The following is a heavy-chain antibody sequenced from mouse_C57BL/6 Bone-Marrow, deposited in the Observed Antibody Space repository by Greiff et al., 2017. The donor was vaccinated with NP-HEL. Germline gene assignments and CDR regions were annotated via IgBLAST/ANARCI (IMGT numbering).Heavy chain of an antibody. J-gene: IGHJ4*01. D-gene: IGHD3-2*01. CDR3: ARNPPASTARYYYAMDY. CDR1: GFSLTSYG. Sequence: QVQLKESGPGLVQPSQSLSITCTVSGFSLTSYGVHWVRQSPGKGLEWLGVIWSGGSTDYNAAFISRLSISKDNSKSQVFFKMNSLQADDTAIYYCARNPPASTARYYYAMDYWGQGTSVTVSS. CDR2: IWSGGST. V-gene: IGHV2-2*01.